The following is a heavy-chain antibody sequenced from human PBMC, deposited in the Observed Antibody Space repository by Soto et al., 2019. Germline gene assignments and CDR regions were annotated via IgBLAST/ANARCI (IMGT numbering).Heavy chain of an antibody. CDR3: ARRKGTYNFDY. D-gene: IGHD1-1*01. CDR1: GDSIIGSNW. CDR2: TYHRGSP. Sequence: SETLSLTCAVSGDSIIGSNWWTWVRQPPGKGLEWIGETYHRGSPNYNPSLKRRVTISVDKSKNQFSLMLNSVTAADTAVYFCARRKGTYNFDYWGQGTLVTVSS. V-gene: IGHV4-4*02. J-gene: IGHJ4*02.